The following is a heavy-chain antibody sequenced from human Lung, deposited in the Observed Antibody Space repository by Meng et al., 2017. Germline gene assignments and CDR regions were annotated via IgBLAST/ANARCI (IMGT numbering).Heavy chain of an antibody. J-gene: IGHJ4*02. Sequence: GQVQLWGAGLLKPSETLSLPCVVSGGSFSDYYWSWIRQPPGKGLEWIGEINHSGSTNYNPSLESRATISVDTSQNNLSLKLSSVTAADSAVYYCARGPTTMAHDFDYWGQGTLVTVSS. CDR3: ARGPTTMAHDFDY. V-gene: IGHV4-34*01. D-gene: IGHD4-11*01. CDR2: INHSGST. CDR1: GGSFSDYY.